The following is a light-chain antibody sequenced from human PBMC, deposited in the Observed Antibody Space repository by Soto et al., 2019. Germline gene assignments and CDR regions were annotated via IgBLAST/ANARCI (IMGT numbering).Light chain of an antibody. Sequence: QSVLTQPASVSGSPGQAITISCTGNSSDVGSYNLVSWYQQHPGKAPKLMIYEASKRPSGVSNRVSGSKSGNTASLTISVLQAEDEADYYCCSYAGSSTYAFGTGTKVTVL. J-gene: IGLJ1*01. V-gene: IGLV2-23*01. CDR2: EAS. CDR1: SSDVGSYNL. CDR3: CSYAGSSTYA.